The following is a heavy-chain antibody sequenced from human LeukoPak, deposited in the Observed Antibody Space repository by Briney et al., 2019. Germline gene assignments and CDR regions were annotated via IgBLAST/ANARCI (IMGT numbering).Heavy chain of an antibody. V-gene: IGHV3-21*01. Sequence: GGSLRLSCAASGFTFNRYSMNWVGQAPGKGLEGVSSISSSAIHIYYADSLKGRFTISRDNAKNSLYLQMTSLRVEDTAVYYCARDYDVLAGAFDYWGQGTLVTVSS. J-gene: IGHJ4*02. CDR3: ARDYDVLAGAFDY. CDR1: GFTFNRYS. CDR2: ISSSAIHI. D-gene: IGHD3-9*01.